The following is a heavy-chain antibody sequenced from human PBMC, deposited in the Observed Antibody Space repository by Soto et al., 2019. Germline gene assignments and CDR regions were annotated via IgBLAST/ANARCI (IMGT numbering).Heavy chain of an antibody. V-gene: IGHV1-2*04. J-gene: IGHJ3*02. CDR2: INPNSGGT. CDR3: ARGAYYDILSSLDAFDI. CDR1: GYTFTGYY. Sequence: QVQLVQSGAEVKKPGALVKVSCKASGYTFTGYYMHWVRQAPGQGLEWMGWINPNSGGTNYAQKFQGWVTMTRDTSISTAYMELSRLRSDDTAVYYCARGAYYDILSSLDAFDIWGQGTMVTVSS. D-gene: IGHD3-9*01.